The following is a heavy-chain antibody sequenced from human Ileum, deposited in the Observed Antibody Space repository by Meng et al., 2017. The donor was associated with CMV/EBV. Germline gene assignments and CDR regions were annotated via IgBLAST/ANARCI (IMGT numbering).Heavy chain of an antibody. CDR2: ISSSGSNI. D-gene: IGHD2-2*01. Sequence: GGSLSLSCAASGFTLRSYEMNWVRQAPGKGLEWVSYISSSGSNIYYAEYVKGRFIISRDNAKNSLYLQMNSLRAEDTAVYYCARRYCSSTSCTIDYWGQGTLVTVSS. CDR3: ARRYCSSTSCTIDY. CDR1: GFTLRSYE. J-gene: IGHJ4*02. V-gene: IGHV3-48*03.